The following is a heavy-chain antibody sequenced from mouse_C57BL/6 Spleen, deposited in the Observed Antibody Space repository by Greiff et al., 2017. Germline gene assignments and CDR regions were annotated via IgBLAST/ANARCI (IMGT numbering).Heavy chain of an antibody. CDR2: IYPSDSET. CDR3: AREGIYYGSSLDY. V-gene: IGHV1-61*01. J-gene: IGHJ2*01. Sequence: QVQLQQPGAELVRPGSSVKLSCKASGYTFTSYWMDWVKQRPGQGLEWIGNIYPSDSETHYNQKFKDKATLIVDKSSSTAYMQLSSLTSEDSAVYYCAREGIYYGSSLDYWGQGTTLTVSS. CDR1: GYTFTSYW. D-gene: IGHD1-1*01.